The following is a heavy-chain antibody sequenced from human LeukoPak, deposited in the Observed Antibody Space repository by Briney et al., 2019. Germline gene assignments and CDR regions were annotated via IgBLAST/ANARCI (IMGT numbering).Heavy chain of an antibody. D-gene: IGHD3-9*01. CDR3: ARRFDDGDKNAFDI. J-gene: IGHJ3*02. CDR2: IYPGDSDT. CDR1: GSSFTSYW. V-gene: IGHV5-51*01. Sequence: GESLQISCQGSGSSFTSYWIGWVRQVPGKGLEWMGIIYPGDSDTRYSPSFQGQVTISADKSISTAYLQWSSLKASDTAIYYCARRFDDGDKNAFDIWGQGTMVTVSA.